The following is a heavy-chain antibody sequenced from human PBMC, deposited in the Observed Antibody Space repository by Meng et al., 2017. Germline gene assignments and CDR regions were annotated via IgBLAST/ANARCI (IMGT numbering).Heavy chain of an antibody. CDR2: INPNSGGT. V-gene: IGHV1-2*06. J-gene: IGHJ4*02. D-gene: IGHD2-2*01. CDR1: GYTFTGYY. Sequence: GESLKISCKASGYTFTGYYMHWVRQAPGQGLEWMGRINPNSGGTNYAQKFQGRVTMTRDTSISTAYMELSRLRSDDTAVYYCARVREDIVVVPAAMEVLDYWGQGTLVTVSS. CDR3: ARVREDIVVVPAAMEVLDY.